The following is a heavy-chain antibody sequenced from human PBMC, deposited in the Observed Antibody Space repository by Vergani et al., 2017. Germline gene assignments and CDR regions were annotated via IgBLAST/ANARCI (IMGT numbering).Heavy chain of an antibody. J-gene: IGHJ4*02. Sequence: QLHLQESGPGLVKPSETLSLTCTVSGGSITSSSYYWGWIRQPPGKGLEWIGNIYHSGGAYYNPSRKGRVTISVDTSKNQFSLEVTSVTAADTAIYFCARTESFILRYFHWALWVQGTLVTVSS. CDR1: GGSITSSSYY. CDR2: IYHSGGA. V-gene: IGHV4-39*01. D-gene: IGHD3-9*01. CDR3: ARTESFILRYFHWAL.